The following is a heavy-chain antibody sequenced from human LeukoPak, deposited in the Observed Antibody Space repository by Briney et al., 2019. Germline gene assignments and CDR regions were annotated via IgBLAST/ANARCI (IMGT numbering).Heavy chain of an antibody. J-gene: IGHJ4*02. V-gene: IGHV1-3*01. CDR1: GYTFTSYA. Sequence: ASVKVSCKASGYTFTSYAMHWVRQAPGQRLEWMGWINAGNGNTKYSQKFQGRVTITRDTSASTAYMELSSLGSEDTAVYYCARMDLYCGGDCYSGSDYWGQGTLVTVSS. CDR2: INAGNGNT. CDR3: ARMDLYCGGDCYSGSDY. D-gene: IGHD2-21*02.